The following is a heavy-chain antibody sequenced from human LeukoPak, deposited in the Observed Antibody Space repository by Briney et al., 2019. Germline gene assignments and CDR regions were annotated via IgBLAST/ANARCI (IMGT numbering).Heavy chain of an antibody. D-gene: IGHD6-13*01. V-gene: IGHV3-33*06. J-gene: IGHJ4*02. CDR1: GFTFSSYG. CDR3: AKAHCSSWAYFDY. CDR2: IWYDGSNK. Sequence: GGSLRLSCAASGFTFSSYGMHWVRQAPGKGLEWVAVIWYDGSNKYYADSVKGRFTISRDNSKSTLYLQMNSLKAEDTAVYYCAKAHCSSWAYFDYWGQGTLVTVSS.